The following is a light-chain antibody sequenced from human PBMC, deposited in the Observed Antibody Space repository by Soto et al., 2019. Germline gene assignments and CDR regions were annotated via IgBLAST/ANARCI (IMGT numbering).Light chain of an antibody. Sequence: QSVLTQPASVSGSPGQSITISCTGTSSDVGSYNLVSWYQQNPGKAPKLMIYEGSKRPSGVSNRFSGSKSGNTAPLTISGLQGEDEADYYCCSYAGRSSSSYVFGTGTKVTVL. CDR1: SSDVGSYNL. CDR3: CSYAGRSSSSYV. V-gene: IGLV2-23*01. J-gene: IGLJ1*01. CDR2: EGS.